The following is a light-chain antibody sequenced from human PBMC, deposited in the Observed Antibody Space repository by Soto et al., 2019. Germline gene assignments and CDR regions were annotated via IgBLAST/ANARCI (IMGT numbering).Light chain of an antibody. V-gene: IGLV1-51*01. CDR3: GAWDASLKLYV. CDR2: DSN. Sequence: QSVLTQPPSVSAAPGQTVTISCSGSSSNIGNNYVSWYQQFPGAAPKLLIYDSNKRPSGVPERFSASKSVTSATLGIAGLQTGDEAGYYCGAWDASLKLYVFGTGTKVTVL. CDR1: SSNIGNNY. J-gene: IGLJ1*01.